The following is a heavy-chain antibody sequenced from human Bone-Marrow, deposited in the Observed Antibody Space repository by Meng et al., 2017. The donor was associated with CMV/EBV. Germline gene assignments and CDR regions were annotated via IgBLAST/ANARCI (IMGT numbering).Heavy chain of an antibody. J-gene: IGHJ4*02. CDR3: AKGFGGSGTAIDY. V-gene: IGHV3-23*03. CDR1: GFTFSSFA. D-gene: IGHD3-10*01. CDR2: IYSGGTST. Sequence: GESLKISCAASGFTFSSFAMRWVRQAPGKGLEWVSVIYSGGTSTYYADSVKGRFTISRDNSKNTLYLQMNSLGVEDTAIYYCAKGFGGSGTAIDYWDQGKLVTVPS.